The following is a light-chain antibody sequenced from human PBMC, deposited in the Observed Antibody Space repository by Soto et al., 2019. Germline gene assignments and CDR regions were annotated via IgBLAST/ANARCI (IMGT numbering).Light chain of an antibody. CDR2: GAS. V-gene: IGKV3-20*01. CDR3: QQYGSSGT. Sequence: EIVFTQSPGTLSLSPGERGTLSCRASQSVSNNYLAWYQQKPGQAPRLLIYGASNRATGIPDRFSGSGSGTDFTLTISRLEPEDFAVYYCQQYGSSGTFGQGTQVDNK. J-gene: IGKJ1*01. CDR1: QSVSNNY.